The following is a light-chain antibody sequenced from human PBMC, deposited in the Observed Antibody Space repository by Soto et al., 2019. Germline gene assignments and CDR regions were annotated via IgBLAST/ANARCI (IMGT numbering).Light chain of an antibody. V-gene: IGLV2-14*01. CDR3: SSYTSKSSLI. CDR2: EVR. Sequence: QSALTQPASVSGSPGQSITISCAGTMRDVGAYNLVSWYQQHPGRAPHLFIYEVRNRPSGISFRFSGSKSGNTASLTISGLQDEDEADYYCSSYTSKSSLIFGGGTKVTVL. CDR1: MRDVGAYNL. J-gene: IGLJ2*01.